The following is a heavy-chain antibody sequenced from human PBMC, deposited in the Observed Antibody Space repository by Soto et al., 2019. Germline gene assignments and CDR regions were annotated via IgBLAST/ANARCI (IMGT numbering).Heavy chain of an antibody. CDR1: GYTFTDYY. Sequence: ASVKVSCKASGYTFTDYYIHWVRQAPGQGLEWMGVINPSGGSTTYAQRFQGRVTMTRDTSTSTVYMELSSLRSEDAAVYYCARGVMIAFGGVIVDNWFDPWGQGTLVTVSS. D-gene: IGHD3-16*02. J-gene: IGHJ5*02. CDR3: ARGVMIAFGGVIVDNWFDP. CDR2: INPSGGST. V-gene: IGHV1-46*01.